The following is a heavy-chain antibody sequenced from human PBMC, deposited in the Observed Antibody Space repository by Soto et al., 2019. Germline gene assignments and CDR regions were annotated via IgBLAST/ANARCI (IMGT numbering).Heavy chain of an antibody. J-gene: IGHJ6*02. CDR1: GFTFSSYW. CDR3: AREGPLYGMDV. V-gene: IGHV3-74*01. Sequence: GGSLRLSCAASGFTFSSYWMHWVRQAPGKGLVWVSRINSDGSSTSYADSVKGRFTISRDNAKNTLYLQMNSLRAEDTAVYYCAREGPLYGMDVWGHGTTVTVSS. CDR2: INSDGSST.